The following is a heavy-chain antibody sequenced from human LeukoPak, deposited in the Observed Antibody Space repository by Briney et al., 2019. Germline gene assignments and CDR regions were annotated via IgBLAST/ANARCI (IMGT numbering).Heavy chain of an antibody. J-gene: IGHJ4*02. V-gene: IGHV4-59*01. CDR3: ARVDPDSSSTLEVFDY. Sequence: SKTLSLTCTVSGGSISSYYWSWIRQPPGKGLEWIGYIYYSGSTNYNPSLKSRVTISVDTSKNQFSLKLSSVTAADTAVYYCARVDPDSSSTLEVFDYWGQGTLVTVSS. D-gene: IGHD6-6*01. CDR1: GGSISSYY. CDR2: IYYSGST.